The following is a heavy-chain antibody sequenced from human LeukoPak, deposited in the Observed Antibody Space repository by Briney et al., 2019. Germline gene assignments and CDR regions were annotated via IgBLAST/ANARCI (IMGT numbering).Heavy chain of an antibody. V-gene: IGHV3-7*01. CDR3: GRHRSGSGTYFIDY. Sequence: PGGSLRLSCVVSGFTFRDYSMIWVRQAPGKGLQCVANMKKDGSETKYGDFVKGRFTISRDNAKNSLFLQMNSLRVEDTAVYYCGRHRSGSGTYFIDYWGQGTLVSVSS. J-gene: IGHJ4*02. CDR1: GFTFRDYS. D-gene: IGHD3-10*01. CDR2: MKKDGSET.